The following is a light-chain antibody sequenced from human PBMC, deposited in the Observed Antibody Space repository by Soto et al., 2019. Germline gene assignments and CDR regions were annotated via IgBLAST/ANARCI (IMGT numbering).Light chain of an antibody. CDR3: QQYGSSLTWT. CDR1: QSVSVY. J-gene: IGKJ1*01. V-gene: IGKV3-11*01. CDR2: DAS. Sequence: EIVLTQSPATLSLSPGERATLSCRASQSVSVYLAWYQQKPGQAPRLLIYDASNRATGIPARFSGSGSGTDFTLTISSLEPEDFAVYYCQQYGSSLTWTFGQGTKVDIK.